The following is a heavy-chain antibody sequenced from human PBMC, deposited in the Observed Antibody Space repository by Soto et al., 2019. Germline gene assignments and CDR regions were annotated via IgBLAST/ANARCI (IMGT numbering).Heavy chain of an antibody. V-gene: IGHV1-69*08. J-gene: IGHJ4*02. Sequence: QVQLVQSGAEVKKPGSSVKVSCKASGGTFSSYTISWVRQATGQGLEWMGRIIPILGIANYAQKFQGRVTITADKSTSTAYMELSSLRSEDTAVYYCAREGEQWLVDYWGQGTLVTVSS. D-gene: IGHD6-19*01. CDR3: AREGEQWLVDY. CDR1: GGTFSSYT. CDR2: IIPILGIA.